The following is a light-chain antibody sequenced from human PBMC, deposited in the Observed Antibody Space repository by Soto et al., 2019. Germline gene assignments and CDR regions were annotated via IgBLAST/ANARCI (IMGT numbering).Light chain of an antibody. CDR1: QSVTNY. CDR3: QQYNDWPRT. Sequence: EIFLTQSPDTLSLSPGERATLTCRASQSVTNYIAWYQQRPGQAPRLLIYDASNRATGVPARFSGGGSGTEFTLTISSLQSEDFAVYYCQQYNDWPRTFGQGTKVEI. J-gene: IGKJ1*01. V-gene: IGKV3-11*01. CDR2: DAS.